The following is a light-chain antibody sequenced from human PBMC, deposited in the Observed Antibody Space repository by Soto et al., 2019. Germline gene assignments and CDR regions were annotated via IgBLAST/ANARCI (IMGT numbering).Light chain of an antibody. J-gene: IGLJ2*01. CDR1: SSNIGENP. CDR2: SQN. V-gene: IGLV1-44*01. Sequence: QSVVTQPASASGTPGQRVIISCSGSSSNIGENPVNWYQQLPGTAPKLLIYSQNERPSGVPDRFSASKSGTTASLAINGLQSEDEADYYCASWDDSLEGVVFGGGTKLTVL. CDR3: ASWDDSLEGVV.